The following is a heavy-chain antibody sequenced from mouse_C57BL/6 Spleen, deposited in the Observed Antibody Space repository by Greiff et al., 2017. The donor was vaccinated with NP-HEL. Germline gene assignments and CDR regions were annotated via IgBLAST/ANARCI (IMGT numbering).Heavy chain of an antibody. V-gene: IGHV5-4*01. D-gene: IGHD2-4*01. CDR2: ISDGGSYT. CDR3: ARGGGLRRYFDV. Sequence: EVQGVESGGGLVKPGGSLKLSCAASGFTFSSYAMSWVRQTPEKRLEWVATISDGGSYTYYPDNVKGRFTISRDNAKNNLYLQMSHLKSEDTAMYYCARGGGLRRYFDVWGTGTTVTVSS. J-gene: IGHJ1*03. CDR1: GFTFSSYA.